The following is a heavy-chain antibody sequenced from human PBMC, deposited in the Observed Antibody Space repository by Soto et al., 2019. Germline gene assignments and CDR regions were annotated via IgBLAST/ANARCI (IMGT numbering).Heavy chain of an antibody. CDR1: GGSISSYY. D-gene: IGHD6-13*01. J-gene: IGHJ6*03. V-gene: IGHV4-59*01. CDR3: ARSPRVYSSSSVTYYYYYMDV. Sequence: SETLSLTCTVSGGSISSYYWSWIRQPPGKGLEWIGYIYYSGSTNYNPSLKSRVTISVDTSKNQFSLKLSSVTAADTAVYYCARSPRVYSSSSVTYYYYYMDVWGKGTTVTVSS. CDR2: IYYSGST.